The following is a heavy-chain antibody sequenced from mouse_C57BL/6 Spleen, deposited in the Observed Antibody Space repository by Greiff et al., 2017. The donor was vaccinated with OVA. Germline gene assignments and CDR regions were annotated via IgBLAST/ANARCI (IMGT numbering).Heavy chain of an antibody. J-gene: IGHJ4*01. CDR2: ILPGGGGT. CDR3: ARWWLPAYAMYY. CDR1: GFTINGYC. V-gene: IGHV1-9*01. Sequence: QVQLQQSGAELMKPGASVKLSCTATGFTINGYCMQWVKQRPEHGLEWIGGILPGGGGTKYAEKFKGKATITADTSSNPAYMHISSLTTEDSAIYDCARWWLPAYAMYYWGQGTSVTVSS. D-gene: IGHD1-1*02.